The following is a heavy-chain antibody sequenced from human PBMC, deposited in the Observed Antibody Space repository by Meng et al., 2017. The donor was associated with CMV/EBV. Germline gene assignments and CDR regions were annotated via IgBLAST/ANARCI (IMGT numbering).Heavy chain of an antibody. D-gene: IGHD6-13*01. Sequence: GESLKISCAASGFTFSSYAMHWVRQAPGKGLEYVSAISSNGGSTYYADSVKGRFTISRDNSKNTLYLQMGSPRAEDMAVYYCASGLYSSPAYYYYGMDVWGQGTTVTVSS. CDR1: GFTFSSYA. V-gene: IGHV3-64*02. CDR3: ASGLYSSPAYYYYGMDV. J-gene: IGHJ6*02. CDR2: ISSNGGST.